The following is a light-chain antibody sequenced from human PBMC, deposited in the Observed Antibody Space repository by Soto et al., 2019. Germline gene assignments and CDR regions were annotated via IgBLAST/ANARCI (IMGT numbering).Light chain of an antibody. CDR2: DAS. V-gene: IGKV3-15*01. Sequence: EKVITQSPATTSVPPRDRVTLSCSASESVNDNLAWYHQKPGQTPRLLIYDASTRAAGIPASFSGSGSGTEFTLTISSLQSEEWGVDDGQHSNRWPLTCGGGTKVDIK. CDR3: QHSNRWPLT. J-gene: IGKJ4*01. CDR1: ESVNDN.